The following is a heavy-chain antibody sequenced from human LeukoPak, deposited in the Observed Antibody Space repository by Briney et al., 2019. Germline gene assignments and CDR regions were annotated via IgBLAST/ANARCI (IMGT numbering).Heavy chain of an antibody. CDR3: ARDYCTNGVCAEYFQH. J-gene: IGHJ1*01. Sequence: GGSPRHSSAHSRFTSRSYWMNCGPHAPRKRLERVANIKQYGWGKHYVDSVNGRFTISRDNAKNSLYLQMNSLRAEDTAVYYCARDYCTNGVCAEYFQHWGQGTLVTVSS. CDR2: IKQYGWGK. D-gene: IGHD2-8*01. V-gene: IGHV3-7*05. CDR1: RFTSRSYW.